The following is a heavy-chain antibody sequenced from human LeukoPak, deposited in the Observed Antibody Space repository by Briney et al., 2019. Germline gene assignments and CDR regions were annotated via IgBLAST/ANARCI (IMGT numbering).Heavy chain of an antibody. CDR2: ISGSGGST. D-gene: IGHD3-10*01. CDR3: ARSPYGSGSYKPHFDY. CDR1: GFTFSSYG. J-gene: IGHJ4*02. V-gene: IGHV3-23*01. Sequence: GGSLRLSCAASGFTFSSYGMSWVRQAPGKGLEWVSAISGSGGSTYYADSVKGRFTISRDNSKNTLYLQMNSLRAEDTAVYYCARSPYGSGSYKPHFDYWGQGTLVTVSS.